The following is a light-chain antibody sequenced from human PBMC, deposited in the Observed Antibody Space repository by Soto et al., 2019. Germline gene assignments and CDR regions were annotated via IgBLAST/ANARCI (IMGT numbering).Light chain of an antibody. CDR2: AAY. J-gene: IGKJ1*01. CDR3: QQLNSYPLT. CDR1: QGISSS. Sequence: DIQLTQSPSFLSASVGDRITITCRASQGISSSLAWYQQKQGKAPKLLIYAAYTLQSAVPSRLSGSGYGTEFTLTISSLQPEDFATYYCQQLNSYPLTFGQGTKVEIK. V-gene: IGKV1-9*01.